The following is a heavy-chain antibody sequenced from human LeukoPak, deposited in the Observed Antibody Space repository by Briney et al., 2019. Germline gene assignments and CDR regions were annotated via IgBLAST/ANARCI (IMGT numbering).Heavy chain of an antibody. J-gene: IGHJ4*02. CDR3: ARASSYGDYDY. D-gene: IGHD4-17*01. V-gene: IGHV3-21*01. CDR2: ISSSSSYI. Sequence: GGSLRLSCGASGFTFSNYWMSWVRQAPGKGLEWVSSISSSSSYIYYADSVKGGFTISRDNAKNSLYLQMNSLRAEDTAVYYCARASSYGDYDYWGQGTLVTVSS. CDR1: GFTFSNYW.